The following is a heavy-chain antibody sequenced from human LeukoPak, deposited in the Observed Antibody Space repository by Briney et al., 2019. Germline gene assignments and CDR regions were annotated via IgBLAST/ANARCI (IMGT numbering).Heavy chain of an antibody. J-gene: IGHJ3*02. CDR1: RFTFSIYW. CDR2: INQDGSET. CDR3: ARDRYNWNSNDAFDI. D-gene: IGHD1-7*01. V-gene: IGHV3-7*03. Sequence: GGSLRLSCAASRFTFSIYWMSWVRQAPGKALEWVANINQDGSETYYVDSVEGRFTISRDNAKNSLYLQMNSLRAEDTALYLCARDRYNWNSNDAFDIWGQGTMVTVSS.